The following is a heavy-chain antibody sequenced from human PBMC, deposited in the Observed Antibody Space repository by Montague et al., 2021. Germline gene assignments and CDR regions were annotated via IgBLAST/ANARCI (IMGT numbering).Heavy chain of an antibody. CDR1: GDSMNTYK. CDR3: AREWSAFDF. V-gene: IGHV4-59*01. D-gene: IGHD1-26*01. J-gene: IGHJ3*01. Sequence: SETLSLTCTVSGDSMNTYKWNWIRQPPGKGLEWIGYIYSSGNTNYNPSLKSRVTISVDTSRNQFSLEVRSVTAAGTAKYYCAREWSAFDFWGQGIMVTVSS. CDR2: IYSSGNT.